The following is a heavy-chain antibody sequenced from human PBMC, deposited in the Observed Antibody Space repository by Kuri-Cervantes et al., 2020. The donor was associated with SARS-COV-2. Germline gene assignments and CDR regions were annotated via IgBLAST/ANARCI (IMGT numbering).Heavy chain of an antibody. D-gene: IGHD3-10*01. CDR1: GYTFTYRY. Sequence: SVKVSCKASGYTFTYRYLHWGRQAPGQALEWMGWITPFNGNTNYAQKFQDRVTITRDRSMSTAYMELSSLRSEDTAMYYCARSAAYYGSVDWYFDLWGRGTLVTVSS. V-gene: IGHV1-45*02. CDR3: ARSAAYYGSVDWYFDL. CDR2: ITPFNGNT. J-gene: IGHJ2*01.